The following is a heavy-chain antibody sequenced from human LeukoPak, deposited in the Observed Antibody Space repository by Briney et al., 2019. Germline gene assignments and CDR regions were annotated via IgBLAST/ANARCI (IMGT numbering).Heavy chain of an antibody. V-gene: IGHV3-7*01. CDR2: ITQDGSAK. D-gene: IGHD3/OR15-3a*01. J-gene: IGHJ3*01. Sequence: GGSLRLSCAASGFTFSSYWMSWVRQAPGKGLEWVATITQDGSAKYYVDFVKGRFTISRDNARNSVYLQMNTLRAEDTAIYYCADPDWGWGQGTMVTVSS. CDR1: GFTFSSYW. CDR3: ADPDWG.